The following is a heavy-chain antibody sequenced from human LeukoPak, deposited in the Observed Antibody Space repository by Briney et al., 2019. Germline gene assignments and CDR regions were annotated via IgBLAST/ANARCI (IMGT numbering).Heavy chain of an antibody. V-gene: IGHV3-21*01. CDR2: ISSSSSYI. CDR3: ARDTIVGATIDY. Sequence: GGSLRLSCAASGLTFSSYAMNWVRQAPGKGLEWVSSISSSSSYIYYADSVKGRFTISRDNAKNSLYLQMNNLRAEDTAVYYCARDTIVGATIDYWGQGTLVTVSS. J-gene: IGHJ4*02. CDR1: GLTFSSYA. D-gene: IGHD1-26*01.